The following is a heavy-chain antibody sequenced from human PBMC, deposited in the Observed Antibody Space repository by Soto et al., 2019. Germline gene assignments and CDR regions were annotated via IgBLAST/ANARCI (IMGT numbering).Heavy chain of an antibody. CDR1: GGSVSSGSYY. D-gene: IGHD3-22*01. Sequence: QVQLQESGPGLVKPSETLSLTCSVSGGSVSSGSYYWSWIRQPPGKGLEWIGYIYYSGSTTYNPSLKRRVTISVDTSKNQFSLKLSSVTAADTAVYYCARGPIGRPRYFDYWGQGTLVTVSS. V-gene: IGHV4-61*01. CDR3: ARGPIGRPRYFDY. CDR2: IYYSGST. J-gene: IGHJ4*02.